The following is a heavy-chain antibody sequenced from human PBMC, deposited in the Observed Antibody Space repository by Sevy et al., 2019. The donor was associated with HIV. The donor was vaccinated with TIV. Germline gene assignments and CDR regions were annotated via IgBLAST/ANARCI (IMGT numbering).Heavy chain of an antibody. D-gene: IGHD3-3*01. CDR1: GFSFSNSA. J-gene: IGHJ6*02. Sequence: GGSLRLSCSGSGFSFSNSAMNWVRQTPGKGLKYVSAISSDGVSTYYTDSVRGRFTISRDNSKNTLYLQMSSVRVEDTAVYYCVKDPDYNFWRGDYGMDVWGQGTTVTSP. CDR3: VKDPDYNFWRGDYGMDV. CDR2: ISSDGVST. V-gene: IGHV3-64D*06.